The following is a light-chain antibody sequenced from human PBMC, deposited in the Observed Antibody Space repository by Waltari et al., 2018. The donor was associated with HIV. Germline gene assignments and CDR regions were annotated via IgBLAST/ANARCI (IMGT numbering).Light chain of an antibody. CDR1: QLEDKY. V-gene: IGLV3-1*01. CDR3: AAWDANAVV. Sequence: SYEVTQPPSVSVSPGQTVVMSCSGDQLEDKYACWFRQRPGQSPVLIVYEDSKRPSGIPERFSGSNSGNTATLTIRGTQVSDEADYYCAAWDANAVVFGGGTKLTV. J-gene: IGLJ2*01. CDR2: EDS.